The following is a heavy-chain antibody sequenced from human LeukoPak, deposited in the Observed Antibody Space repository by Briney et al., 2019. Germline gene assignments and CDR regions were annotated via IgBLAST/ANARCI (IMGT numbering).Heavy chain of an antibody. CDR2: IYQSGST. V-gene: IGHV4-39*01. CDR1: GGSISSSSYY. CDR3: ASANVLRYFDWLLSGYYFDY. D-gene: IGHD3-9*01. J-gene: IGHJ4*02. Sequence: NSSETLSLTCTVSGGSISSSSYYWGWIRQPPGKGLEWIGSIYQSGSTYYNPSLKSRVTISVYTSKNQFSLKRSSVTAADTAVYYCASANVLRYFDWLLSGYYFDYWGQGTLVTASP.